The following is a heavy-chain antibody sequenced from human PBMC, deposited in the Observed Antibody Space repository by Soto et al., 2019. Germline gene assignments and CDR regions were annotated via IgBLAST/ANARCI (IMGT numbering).Heavy chain of an antibody. Sequence: QPGGSLRLSCAASGFTFSSYSMNWVRQAPGKGLEWVSYISSSSSTIYYADSVKGRFTISRDNAKNSLYLQMNSLRAEDTAVYYCASSVLTYYFDYWGQGTLVTVSS. CDR3: ASSVLTYYFDY. V-gene: IGHV3-48*01. J-gene: IGHJ4*02. CDR2: ISSSSSTI. CDR1: GFTFSSYS.